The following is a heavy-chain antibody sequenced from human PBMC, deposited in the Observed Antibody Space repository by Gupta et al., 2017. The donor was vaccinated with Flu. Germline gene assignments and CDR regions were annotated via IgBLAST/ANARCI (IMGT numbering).Heavy chain of an antibody. V-gene: IGHV3-48*01. D-gene: IGHD6-13*01. CDR2: ISSSSSTI. CDR3: ARAGLATADPNYYYYYGMDV. J-gene: IGHJ6*02. Sequence: QAPGKGLEWVSYISSSSSTIYFADSVKGRFTISRDNAKNSLYLQMNSLRAEDTAVYYCARAGLATADPNYYYYYGMDVWGQGTTVTVSS.